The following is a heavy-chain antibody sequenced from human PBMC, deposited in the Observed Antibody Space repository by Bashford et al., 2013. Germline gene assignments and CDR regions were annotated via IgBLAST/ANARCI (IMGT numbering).Heavy chain of an antibody. D-gene: IGHD1-1*01. CDR2: LKAQTDGGTT. CDR3: TIVDTGRLDY. CDR1: GFSNAW. J-gene: IGHJ4*02. V-gene: IGHV3-15*01. Sequence: VDSGGSLRLSCAASGFSNAWMSWVPPGLQGRGWSGLAELKAQTDGGTTDYAAPVKGRFTISRDDSKNTMYLQMNSLKTEDTAVYYCTIVDTGRLDYWGQGTLVTVSS.